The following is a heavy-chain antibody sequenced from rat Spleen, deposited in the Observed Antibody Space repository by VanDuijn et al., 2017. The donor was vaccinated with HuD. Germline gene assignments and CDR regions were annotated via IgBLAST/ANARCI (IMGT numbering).Heavy chain of an antibody. Sequence: EVQLVESGGGLVQPGRSLKLSCAASGFTFSDYAMAWVRQSPEKGLEWVASITNTGDTTYYSDSVKGRFTISRDNAKSILYLQLDGLRSEDTATYYCAKDMSRTIAARSYSCFDFWGPGTVVTVSS. V-gene: IGHV5-17*01. CDR2: ITNTGDTT. CDR1: GFTFSDYA. D-gene: IGHD1-2*01. CDR3: AKDMSRTIAARSYSCFDF. J-gene: IGHJ1*01.